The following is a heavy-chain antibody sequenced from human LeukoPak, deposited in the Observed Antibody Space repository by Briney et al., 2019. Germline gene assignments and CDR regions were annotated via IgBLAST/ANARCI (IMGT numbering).Heavy chain of an antibody. Sequence: PGGSLRLSCAASGFTFGSYSMNWVRQAPGQGLEWISYITSGSNTIYYADSVKGRFTISRDNAKNSLYLQMNGLRAEDTAVYYCARGDGVVIAVGYYYYMDVWGKGTTVTVSS. D-gene: IGHD3-3*01. CDR3: ARGDGVVIAVGYYYYMDV. J-gene: IGHJ6*03. CDR1: GFTFGSYS. V-gene: IGHV3-48*01. CDR2: ITSGSNTI.